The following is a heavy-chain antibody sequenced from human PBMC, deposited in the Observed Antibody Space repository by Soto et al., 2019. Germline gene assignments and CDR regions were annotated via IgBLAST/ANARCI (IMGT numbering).Heavy chain of an antibody. J-gene: IGHJ4*02. V-gene: IGHV1-18*01. CDR1: GYTFTSYG. CDR2: ISTNNGNT. Sequence: QVQLVQSGAEVKKPGASVKVSCKASGYTFTSYGISWVRQAPGQGPEWMGWISTNNGNTNYAQKIRGRVTMTTDTSTSTPYMELRSLRSDDTAVYYCARHTSSWPFDYWGQGTLVTVSS. D-gene: IGHD6-13*01. CDR3: ARHTSSWPFDY.